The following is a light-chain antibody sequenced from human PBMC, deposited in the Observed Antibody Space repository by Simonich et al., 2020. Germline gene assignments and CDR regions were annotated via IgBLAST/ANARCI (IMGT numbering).Light chain of an antibody. Sequence: QSALTQPASVSGSPGQSITLSCPGTSRDVWSYNLFSWYQPHPGKAPKLMIYEGSKRPSGVSNRFSGSKSGNTASLTISGLQAEDEADYYCCSYAGSSTVVFGGGTKLTVL. CDR1: SRDVWSYNL. CDR3: CSYAGSSTVV. V-gene: IGLV2-23*01. J-gene: IGLJ2*01. CDR2: EGS.